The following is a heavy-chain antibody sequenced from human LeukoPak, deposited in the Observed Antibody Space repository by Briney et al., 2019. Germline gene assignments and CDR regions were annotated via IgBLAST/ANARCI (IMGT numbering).Heavy chain of an antibody. J-gene: IGHJ4*02. CDR1: GFTVRSNY. V-gene: IGHV3-53*01. CDR2: IYSGGST. CDR3: ARDLTLDY. Sequence: GGSLRLSCAASGFTVRSNYMIWVRQAPGKGLEWVSVIYSGGSTYYADSVKGLFTISRDNSKNTLYLQMNSLRAEDTAVYYCARDLTLDYWGQGTLVTVSS.